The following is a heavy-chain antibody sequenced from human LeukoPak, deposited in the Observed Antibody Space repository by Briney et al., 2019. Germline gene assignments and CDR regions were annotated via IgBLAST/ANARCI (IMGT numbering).Heavy chain of an antibody. D-gene: IGHD7-27*01. CDR3: ARNRNWGSPDY. Sequence: SETLSLTCAVYGGSFSGYYWSWIRQPPGKGLEWIGEISHSGSTNYNPSLKSRVTISVDTSKNQFSLKLSSVTAADTAVYYCARNRNWGSPDYWGQGTLVTVSS. CDR2: ISHSGST. CDR1: GGSFSGYY. J-gene: IGHJ4*02. V-gene: IGHV4-34*01.